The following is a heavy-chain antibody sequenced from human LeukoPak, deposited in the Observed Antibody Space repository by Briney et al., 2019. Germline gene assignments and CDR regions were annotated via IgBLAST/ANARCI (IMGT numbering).Heavy chain of an antibody. J-gene: IGHJ6*03. V-gene: IGHV4-34*01. Sequence: SETLSLTCAVYGGSFSGYYWSWIRQPPGKGLEWIGDIHHSGGSNYNPSLKSRLTISVDTSNNHFSLNLSPVTAADTAVYYCARLTVRYYGSGSYYNPTGVYYYMDVWGKGSPVTVS. CDR3: ARLTVRYYGSGSYYNPTGVYYYMDV. CDR1: GGSFSGYY. CDR2: IHHSGGS. D-gene: IGHD3-10*01.